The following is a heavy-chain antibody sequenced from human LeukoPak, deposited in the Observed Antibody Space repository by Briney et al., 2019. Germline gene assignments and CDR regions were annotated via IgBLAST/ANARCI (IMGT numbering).Heavy chain of an antibody. V-gene: IGHV3-74*01. CDR3: ARASSLADDY. CDR2: INSDGTST. J-gene: IGHJ4*02. CDR1: GFSFSSYW. Sequence: PGGSLRLSCAASGFSFSSYWMHWVSQAPGKGLVWVSRINSDGTSTSYADSVKGRFTISRDNAKNTLHLQMNSLRAEDTAVYYCARASSLADDYWGQGTLVTVSS. D-gene: IGHD6-19*01.